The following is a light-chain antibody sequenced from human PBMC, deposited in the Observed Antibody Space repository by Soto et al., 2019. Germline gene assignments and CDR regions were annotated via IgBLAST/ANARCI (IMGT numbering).Light chain of an antibody. CDR2: DAF. Sequence: EIVLTQSPGTLSLSPGERATLSCRASQSVSRNYLAWYQQRPDQAPRLLIYDAFNRATGIPDRFSGRGSGTDFTLTISRLEPEDFAVYYCQQYGDSPRTFGQGTKVEIK. V-gene: IGKV3-20*01. CDR1: QSVSRNY. CDR3: QQYGDSPRT. J-gene: IGKJ1*01.